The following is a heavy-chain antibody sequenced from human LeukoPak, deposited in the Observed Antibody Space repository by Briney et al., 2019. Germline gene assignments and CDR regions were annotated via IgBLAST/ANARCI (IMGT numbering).Heavy chain of an antibody. CDR1: GFTFSGYG. J-gene: IGHJ2*01. CDR3: ARDTGWYFDL. D-gene: IGHD4-17*01. V-gene: IGHV3-74*01. CDR2: ITGDGSST. Sequence: TGGSLRLSCAASGFTFSGYGMHWVRQVPGKGLVWVSRITGDGSSTTYADSVKGRFTISRDNAKNTVFLQMISLRAEDTAVYYCARDTGWYFDLWGRGTLVTVSS.